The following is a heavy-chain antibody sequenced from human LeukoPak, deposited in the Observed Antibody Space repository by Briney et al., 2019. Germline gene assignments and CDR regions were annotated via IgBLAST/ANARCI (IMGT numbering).Heavy chain of an antibody. CDR2: IIPIFGTA. D-gene: IGHD3-3*01. V-gene: IGHV1-69*13. CDR3: ARDKLRFQHYYYMDV. J-gene: IGHJ6*03. CDR1: GGTFSSYA. Sequence: SVKVSCKASGGTFSSYAIRWVRQAPGQALEWMGGIIPIFGTANYAQKFQGRVTVTADESTSTAYMELSSLRSEDTAVYYCARDKLRFQHYYYMDVWGKGSTVTVSS.